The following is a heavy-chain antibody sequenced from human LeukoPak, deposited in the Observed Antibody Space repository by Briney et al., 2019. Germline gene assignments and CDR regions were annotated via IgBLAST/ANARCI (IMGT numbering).Heavy chain of an antibody. J-gene: IGHJ6*04. Sequence: GGALRLSCAASVFTFSSYSMNWVRQAPGKGREGVSYISSSGSTIYYADSVKGRFTISRDNAKNSLYLQMNSLRAEDTAVYYCAELGITMIGGVWGKGTPVTISS. V-gene: IGHV3-48*04. CDR2: ISSSGSTI. CDR3: AELGITMIGGV. CDR1: VFTFSSYS. D-gene: IGHD3-10*02.